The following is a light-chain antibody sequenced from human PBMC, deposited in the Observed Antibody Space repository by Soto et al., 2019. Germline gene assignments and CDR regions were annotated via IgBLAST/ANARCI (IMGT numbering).Light chain of an antibody. CDR2: AAS. CDR3: QQSYSTPLT. CDR1: HIISTY. V-gene: IGKV1-39*01. J-gene: IGKJ4*01. Sequence: DIQMTQSPSSLSASVGDRVTITCRASHIISTYFNWYQQKSWKAPRLLIDAASRLQSGVPSRFSGSGSGTTFTLTISGLKAEDFATYYCQQSYSTPLTCRGGTKVDIK.